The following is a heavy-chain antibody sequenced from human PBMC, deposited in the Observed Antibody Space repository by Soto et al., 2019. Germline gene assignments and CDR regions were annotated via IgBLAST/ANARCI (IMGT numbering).Heavy chain of an antibody. CDR2: ITSSSSYI. D-gene: IGHD3-22*01. J-gene: IGHJ4*02. Sequence: GSLRLSCAASGFTFSLYSLIWVRQAPGKGLEWVASITSSSSYIYYEDSLKGRFTISRDNAKNSLFLQLDSLRAEDTAVYFCVRARSTDSRPDYWGQGTLVTVSS. CDR3: VRARSTDSRPDY. V-gene: IGHV3-21*01. CDR1: GFTFSLYS.